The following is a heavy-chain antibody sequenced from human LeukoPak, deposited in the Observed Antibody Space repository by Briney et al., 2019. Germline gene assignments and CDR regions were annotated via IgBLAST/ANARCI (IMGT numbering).Heavy chain of an antibody. CDR2: ISYDGSNK. J-gene: IGHJ4*02. D-gene: IGHD3-3*01. CDR1: GFTFSDYY. CDR3: AKARGSYYDFWSGYYERGAADY. V-gene: IGHV3-30*18. Sequence: GGSLRLSCAASGFTFSDYYMSWIRQAPGKGLEWVAVISYDGSNKYYADSVKGRFTISRDNSKNTLYLQMNSLRAEDTAVYYCAKARGSYYDFWSGYYERGAADYWGQGTLVTVSS.